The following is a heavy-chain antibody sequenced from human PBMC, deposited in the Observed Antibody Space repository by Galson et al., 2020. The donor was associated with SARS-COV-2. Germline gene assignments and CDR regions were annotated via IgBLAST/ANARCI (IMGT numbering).Heavy chain of an antibody. CDR2: ISRSTRHI. J-gene: IGHJ6*03. Sequence: GESLKISCAASGFSFSSYDMNWVRQAPGKGLEWVSYISRSTRHIYYADSVRGRFIISRDNAENSLYLQMDSLRAEDTAVYYCVREVPYYDFWSGSNLYYYFMDVWGKGTTVTVSS. CDR3: VREVPYYDFWSGSNLYYYFMDV. V-gene: IGHV3-21*05. CDR1: GFSFSSYD. D-gene: IGHD3-3*01.